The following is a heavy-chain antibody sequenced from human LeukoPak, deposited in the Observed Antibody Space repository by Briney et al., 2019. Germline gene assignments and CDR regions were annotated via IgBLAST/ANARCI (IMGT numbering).Heavy chain of an antibody. CDR3: ARQIYGYMGAGDY. CDR2: IYPGDSDT. CDR1: GSRFTSYW. J-gene: IGHJ4*02. V-gene: IGHV5-51*01. D-gene: IGHD5-18*01. Sequence: GASLQISCKGSGSRFTSYWIGWVRQMPGKGLEWMGIIYPGDSDTRYSPSFQGQVTISADKSISTAYLQWSSLKASDTAMYYCARQIYGYMGAGDYWGQGTLVTGSS.